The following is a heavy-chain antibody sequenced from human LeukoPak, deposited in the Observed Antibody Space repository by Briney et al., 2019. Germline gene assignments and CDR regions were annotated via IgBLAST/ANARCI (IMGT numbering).Heavy chain of an antibody. Sequence: PGGSLRLSCAASGFTFSSYGMHWVRQAPGKGLEWVAVIWYDGSNKYYGDSVKGRFTISRDNSKDTLFLQMNSLRVEDTAVYYCARGRGADTGGNSGHFDSWGQGTLVTVSS. J-gene: IGHJ4*02. CDR1: GFTFSSYG. V-gene: IGHV3-33*01. D-gene: IGHD4-23*01. CDR3: ARGRGADTGGNSGHFDS. CDR2: IWYDGSNK.